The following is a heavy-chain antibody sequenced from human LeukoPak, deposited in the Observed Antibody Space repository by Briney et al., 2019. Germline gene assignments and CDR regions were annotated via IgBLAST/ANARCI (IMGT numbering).Heavy chain of an antibody. D-gene: IGHD6-13*01. V-gene: IGHV3-23*01. J-gene: IGHJ6*02. CDR3: ARDSSSYRNYYGMDV. CDR1: GFTFSSYA. CDR2: MSGSAGNT. Sequence: PGGSLRLSCAASGFTFSSYAMSWVRQAPGKGLEWVSGMSGSAGNTYYADSVKGRFTISRDNSKNTLYLQMNSLRAEDTAVYYCARDSSSYRNYYGMDVWGQGTTVTVSS.